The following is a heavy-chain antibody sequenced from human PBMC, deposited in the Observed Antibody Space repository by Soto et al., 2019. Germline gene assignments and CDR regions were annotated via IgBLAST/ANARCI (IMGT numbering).Heavy chain of an antibody. J-gene: IGHJ5*02. CDR3: ARTGYMTTVTIFYNWFDP. V-gene: IGHV1-69*13. D-gene: IGHD4-4*01. CDR2: IIPIFGTP. CDR1: GGTFSNFA. Sequence: SVKVSCKASGGTFSNFAFSWVRQAPGQGPEWMGGIIPIFGTPNYAQRFRARLTITADESTSTAYMELSSLRSEDTAVYYCARTGYMTTVTIFYNWFDPWGQGTLVTVSS.